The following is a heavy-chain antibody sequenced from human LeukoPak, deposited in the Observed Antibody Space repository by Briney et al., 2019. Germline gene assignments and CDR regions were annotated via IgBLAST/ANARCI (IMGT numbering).Heavy chain of an antibody. Sequence: GGSRRLSCAASGFTFSSYSMNWVRQAPGKGLEWVSYISSSSSTIYYADSGKGRFTISRDNAKNSLYLQMNSLRDEDTAVYYCARVTYLVIATIDYWGQGTLVTVSS. CDR1: GFTFSSYS. V-gene: IGHV3-48*02. CDR2: ISSSSSTI. CDR3: ARVTYLVIATIDY. J-gene: IGHJ4*02. D-gene: IGHD2-21*01.